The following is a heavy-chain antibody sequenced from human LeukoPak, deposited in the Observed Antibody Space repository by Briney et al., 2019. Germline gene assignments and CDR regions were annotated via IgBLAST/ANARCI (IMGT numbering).Heavy chain of an antibody. J-gene: IGHJ4*02. CDR2: NNNSGTT. CDR3: ARERASAGPHFDH. D-gene: IGHD6-13*01. CDR1: GGSISSYY. V-gene: IGHV4-59*01. Sequence: PSETLSHTCAVSGGSISSYYWSWIRQPPGKGLEWIGYNNNSGTTNYNPSLKSRVTVSVDRSKNQFSLRLTSVTAADTAVYYCARERASAGPHFDHWGRGILVTVSS.